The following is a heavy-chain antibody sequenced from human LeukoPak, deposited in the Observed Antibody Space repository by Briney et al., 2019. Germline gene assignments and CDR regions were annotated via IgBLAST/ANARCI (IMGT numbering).Heavy chain of an antibody. D-gene: IGHD3-10*01. V-gene: IGHV3-66*01. CDR3: ASDYYGSGSYSAFDY. CDR1: GFTVSSNY. Sequence: QPGGSLRLSCAASGFTVSSNYMSWVRQAPGKGLEWVSVIYSGGSTYYADSVKGRFTISRDNSKNTLYLQMNSLRAEDTAVYYCASDYYGSGSYSAFDYWGQGTLVTVSS. CDR2: IYSGGST. J-gene: IGHJ4*02.